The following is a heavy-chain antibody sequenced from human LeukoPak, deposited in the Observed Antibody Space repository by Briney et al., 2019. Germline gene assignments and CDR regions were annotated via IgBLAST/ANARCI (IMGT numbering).Heavy chain of an antibody. CDR1: GGSISSYY. CDR3: ARAPGHRYCSSTSCYNYGMDV. D-gene: IGHD2-2*01. J-gene: IGHJ6*02. Sequence: SETLSLTCTVSGGSISSYYWSWIRQPPGKGLEWIGYIYYSGSTNYNPSLESRVTISVDTSKNQFSLKLSSVTAADTAVYYCARAPGHRYCSSTSCYNYGMDVWGQGTTVTVSS. CDR2: IYYSGST. V-gene: IGHV4-59*01.